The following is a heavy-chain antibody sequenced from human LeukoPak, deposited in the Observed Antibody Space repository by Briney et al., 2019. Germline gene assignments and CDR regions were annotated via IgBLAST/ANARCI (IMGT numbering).Heavy chain of an antibody. V-gene: IGHV4-59*08. CDR1: GGSISSYH. Sequence: SETLSLTCTVSGGSISSYHWSWIRQPPGERLEWIGYLSSSGGTNYNPSLNSRVTISVDTSKNQFSLKLSSVTAADTAVYYCARRGSSSWHFDHWGQGTLVTVSS. CDR2: LSSSGGT. J-gene: IGHJ5*02. CDR3: ARRGSSSWHFDH. D-gene: IGHD6-13*01.